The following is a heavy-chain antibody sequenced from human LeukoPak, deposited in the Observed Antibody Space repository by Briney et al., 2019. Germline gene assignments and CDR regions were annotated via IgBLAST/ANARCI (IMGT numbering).Heavy chain of an antibody. CDR2: ISSSGSTI. J-gene: IGHJ4*02. CDR1: GFTVSSDY. CDR3: ARDGKGRNRIGYYFDY. D-gene: IGHD3-10*01. V-gene: IGHV3-11*04. Sequence: GGSLRLSCAASGFTVSSDYMSWVRQAPGKGLEWVPYISSSGSTIYYAASVKGRFTISRDNAKNSLYLQMNSLRAEDTAVYYCARDGKGRNRIGYYFDYWGQGTLVTVSS.